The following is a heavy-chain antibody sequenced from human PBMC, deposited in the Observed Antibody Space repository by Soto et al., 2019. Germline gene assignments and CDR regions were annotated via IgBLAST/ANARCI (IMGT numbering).Heavy chain of an antibody. J-gene: IGHJ6*03. V-gene: IGHV4-59*01. CDR3: ARARLPPSYYYYYMDV. D-gene: IGHD5-18*01. CDR1: GGSISSYY. Sequence: SETLSLTCTVSGGSISSYYWSWIRQPPGKGLEWIGYIYYTGSSDYNPSLKSRVTISVDTSKNQFSLKLSSVTAADTAVYYCARARLPPSYYYYYMDVWGKGTTVTVSS. CDR2: IYYTGSS.